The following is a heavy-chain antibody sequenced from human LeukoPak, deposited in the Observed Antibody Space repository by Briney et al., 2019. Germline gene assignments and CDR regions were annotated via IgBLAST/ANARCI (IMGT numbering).Heavy chain of an antibody. Sequence: SETLSLTXAVYGGSFSGYYWNWIRQPPGKGLEWIGEINHSGSTHYNPSLKSRVTMSVDTSKNQFSMKLGSVTAADTAVYYCARDETTPLPGAYWGQGTLVTVSS. CDR1: GGSFSGYY. CDR3: ARDETTPLPGAY. V-gene: IGHV4-34*01. D-gene: IGHD4-17*01. J-gene: IGHJ4*02. CDR2: INHSGST.